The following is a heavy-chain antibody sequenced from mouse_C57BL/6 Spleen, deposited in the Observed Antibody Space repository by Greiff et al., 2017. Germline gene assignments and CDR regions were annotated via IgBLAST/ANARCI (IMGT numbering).Heavy chain of an antibody. CDR3: ARHGSGTHFDY. CDR2: ISSGGSYT. CDR1: GFTFSSYG. V-gene: IGHV5-6*01. D-gene: IGHD4-1*01. J-gene: IGHJ2*01. Sequence: EVQVVESGGDLVKPGGSLKLSCAASGFTFSSYGMSWVRQTPDKRLEWVATISSGGSYTYYPDSVKGRFTISRDNAKNTLYLQMSSLKSEDTAMYYCARHGSGTHFDYWGQGTTLTVSS.